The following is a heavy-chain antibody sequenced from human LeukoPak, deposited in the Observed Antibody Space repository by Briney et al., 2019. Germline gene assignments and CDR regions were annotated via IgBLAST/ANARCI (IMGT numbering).Heavy chain of an antibody. V-gene: IGHV3-48*01. CDR2: ISSSSSTI. J-gene: IGHJ4*02. CDR3: ARWSGSGWYDY. CDR1: GFTFSSYA. D-gene: IGHD6-19*01. Sequence: SGGSLRLSCAASGFTFSSYAMSWVRQAPGEGLEWVSYISSSSSTIYYADSVKGRFTIFRDDAKNSLYLRMNRLRAEDTAVYYCARWSGSGWYDYWGQGTLVTVSS.